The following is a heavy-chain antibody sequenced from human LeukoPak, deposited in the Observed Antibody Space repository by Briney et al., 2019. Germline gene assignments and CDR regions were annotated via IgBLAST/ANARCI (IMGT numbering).Heavy chain of an antibody. J-gene: IGHJ5*02. CDR2: INHRGST. D-gene: IGHD2-21*02. CDR3: ARGVVVVVTAIPYNWFDP. Sequence: PSETLSLTCAVYGGSFSGYYWNWIRQPPGKGLEWIGEINHRGSTNYNPSLKSRVTISVDTSKNQFSLKLSSVTAADTAVYYCARGVVVVVTAIPYNWFDPWGQGTLVTVSS. V-gene: IGHV4-34*01. CDR1: GGSFSGYY.